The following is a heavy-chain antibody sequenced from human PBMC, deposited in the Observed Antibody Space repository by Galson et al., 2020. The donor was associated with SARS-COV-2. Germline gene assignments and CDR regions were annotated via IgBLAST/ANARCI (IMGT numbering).Heavy chain of an antibody. V-gene: IGHV3-7*01. CDR3: AREVLGWYVRY. J-gene: IGHJ4*02. D-gene: IGHD6-19*01. CDR2: IKQDGSEK. CDR1: GFTFSSYW. Sequence: GESLKISCAASGFTFSSYWMSWVRQAPGKGLEWVANIKQDGSEKYYVDSVKGRFTISRDNAKNSLYLQMNSLRAEDTAVYYCAREVLGWYVRYWGQGTLVTVSS.